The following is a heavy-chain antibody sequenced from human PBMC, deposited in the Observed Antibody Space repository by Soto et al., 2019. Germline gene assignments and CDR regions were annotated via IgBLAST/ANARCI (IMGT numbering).Heavy chain of an antibody. D-gene: IGHD6-6*01. CDR2: ITSSGSNT. CDR1: GFTFSGYN. V-gene: IGHV3-11*01. CDR3: ARRGTISSAHHFDH. J-gene: IGHJ4*02. Sequence: QVQLVESGGGLVKPGGSLRLSCAASGFTFSGYNMSWIRQAPGKGLEWVSYITSSGSNTFDAESVKGRFTISRDNTMNLLYLQMNGLSAEDRAVYYCARRGTISSAHHFDHWGQGTLVTVSS.